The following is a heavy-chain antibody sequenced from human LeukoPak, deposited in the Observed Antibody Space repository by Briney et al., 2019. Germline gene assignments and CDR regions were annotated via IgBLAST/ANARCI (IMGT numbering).Heavy chain of an antibody. Sequence: SETLSLTCTVSGGSISSYYWSWIRQPPGKGLEWIGYIYYSGSTYYNPSLKSRLTISGDTSKNQFSLRLSSVTAADTAVYYCARGTWSSSIDYWGQGTLVTVSS. CDR3: ARGTWSSSIDY. D-gene: IGHD6-6*01. J-gene: IGHJ4*02. CDR2: IYYSGST. CDR1: GGSISSYY. V-gene: IGHV4-59*08.